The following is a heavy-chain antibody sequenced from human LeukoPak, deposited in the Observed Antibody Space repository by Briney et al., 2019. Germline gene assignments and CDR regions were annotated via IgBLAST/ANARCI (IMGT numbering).Heavy chain of an antibody. V-gene: IGHV1-2*02. Sequence: ASVKVSCKASGYTFTGYYMHWERQAPGQGLEWMGWINPNSGGANYAQKFQGRVTMTRDTSISTAYMDLSSLRSDDTAVYYCARDYGGFCTSDNCYRTIFDYWGQGTLVTVSS. CDR2: INPNSGGA. CDR3: ARDYGGFCTSDNCYRTIFDY. CDR1: GYTFTGYY. D-gene: IGHD2-2*02. J-gene: IGHJ4*02.